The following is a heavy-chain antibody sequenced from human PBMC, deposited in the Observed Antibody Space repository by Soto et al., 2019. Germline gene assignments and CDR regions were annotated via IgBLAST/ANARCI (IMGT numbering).Heavy chain of an antibody. CDR1: GFTFSSYG. D-gene: IGHD5-18*01. CDR3: ARDAGSYGYVYFDY. Sequence: QVQLVESGGGVVQPGRSLRLSCAASGFTFSSYGMHWVRQAPGKGLEWVAVIWYDGSNKYYADSVKGRFIISRDNSKNTLYLQMNSLRAEDTAVYYCARDAGSYGYVYFDYWGQGTLVTVSS. V-gene: IGHV3-33*01. J-gene: IGHJ4*02. CDR2: IWYDGSNK.